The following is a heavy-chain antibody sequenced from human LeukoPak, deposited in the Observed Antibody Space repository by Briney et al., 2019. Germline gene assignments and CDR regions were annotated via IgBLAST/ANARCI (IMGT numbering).Heavy chain of an antibody. CDR2: ISGSGGST. CDR1: GFSFRNYW. J-gene: IGHJ3*02. V-gene: IGHV3-23*01. D-gene: IGHD2-15*01. Sequence: GGSLRLSCEASGFSFRNYWMSWVRQAPGKGLEWVSAISGSGGSTYYADSVKGRFTISRDNSKNTLYLQMNSLRAEDTAVYYCAKDQGDIVVVVAASAVGAFDIWGQGTMVTVSS. CDR3: AKDQGDIVVVVAASAVGAFDI.